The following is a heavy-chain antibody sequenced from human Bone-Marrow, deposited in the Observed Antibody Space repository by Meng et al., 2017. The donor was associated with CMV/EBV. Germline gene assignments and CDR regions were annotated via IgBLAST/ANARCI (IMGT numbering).Heavy chain of an antibody. V-gene: IGHV4-31*11. CDR3: AGGGGPAVGWFDP. CDR2: IYYSGST. CDR1: GGSFSGYY. D-gene: IGHD2-15*01. Sequence: LRLSCAVYGGSFSGYYWSWIRQHPGKGLEWIGYIYYSGSTYYNPSLKSRVTISVDTSKNQFSLKLSSVTAADTAVYYCAGGGGPAVGWFDPWGQGTLVTVSS. J-gene: IGHJ5*02.